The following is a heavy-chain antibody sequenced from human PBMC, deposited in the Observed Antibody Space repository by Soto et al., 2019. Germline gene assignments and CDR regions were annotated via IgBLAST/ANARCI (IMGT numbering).Heavy chain of an antibody. CDR1: GFTFSSYA. CDR3: ARVASSSHPFDY. D-gene: IGHD6-13*01. V-gene: IGHV3-30-3*01. CDR2: ISYDGSNK. J-gene: IGHJ4*02. Sequence: QVQLVESGGGVVQPGRSLRLSCAASGFTFSSYAMHWVRQAPGKGLEWVAVISYDGSNKYYADSVKGRFTISRDNSKNLLYLQMNGLRAEETAVYYCARVASSSHPFDYWGQGTLVTVSS.